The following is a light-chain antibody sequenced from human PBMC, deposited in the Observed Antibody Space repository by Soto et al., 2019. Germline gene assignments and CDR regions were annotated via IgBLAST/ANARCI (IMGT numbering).Light chain of an antibody. Sequence: QSVLTQPPSASGTPGQRVTISCSGSSSNIGSNYVYWYQQLPGTAPKLLIYRNNQRPSGVPDRFSGSKSGTSASLAISGPGSEDEAVYYCAAWDDSLGVFFVLGTGTRVTVL. V-gene: IGLV1-47*01. CDR2: RNN. CDR1: SSNIGSNY. CDR3: AAWDDSLGVFFV. J-gene: IGLJ1*01.